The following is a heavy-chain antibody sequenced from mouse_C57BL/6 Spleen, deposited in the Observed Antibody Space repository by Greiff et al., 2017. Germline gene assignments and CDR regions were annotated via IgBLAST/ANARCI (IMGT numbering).Heavy chain of an antibody. J-gene: IGHJ4*01. CDR1: GFNIKDYY. D-gene: IGHD3-3*01. CDR3: TTHRRDAMDY. V-gene: IGHV14-1*01. Sequence: EVQLQQSGAELVRPGASVKLSCTASGFNIKDYYMSWVKQRPEQGLEWIGRIGPEDGDTEYAPKFQGKATMTADTSSNTAYLQLSILTSEDTAVYYCTTHRRDAMDYWGQGTSVTVSS. CDR2: IGPEDGDT.